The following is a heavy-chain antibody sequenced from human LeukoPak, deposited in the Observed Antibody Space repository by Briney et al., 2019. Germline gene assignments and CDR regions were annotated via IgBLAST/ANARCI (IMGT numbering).Heavy chain of an antibody. CDR2: ISYDGSNK. V-gene: IGHV3-30*18. CDR3: AKGKYSYGSGPYFDY. Sequence: PGGSLRLSCAASGFTFSSYGMHWVRQAPGKGLEWVAVISYDGSNKYYADSVKGRFTISRDNSKNTLYLQMNSLRAEDTAVYYCAKGKYSYGSGPYFDYWGQGTQVTVSS. J-gene: IGHJ4*02. CDR1: GFTFSSYG. D-gene: IGHD3-10*01.